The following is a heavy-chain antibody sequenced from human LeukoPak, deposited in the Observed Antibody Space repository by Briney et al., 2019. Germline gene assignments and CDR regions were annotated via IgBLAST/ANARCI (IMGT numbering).Heavy chain of an antibody. V-gene: IGHV3-20*04. CDR1: GFTFDDYS. CDR2: INWNGGST. D-gene: IGHD2-2*01. J-gene: IGHJ6*03. Sequence: GGSLRLSCAASGFTFDDYSMSWVRQAPGKGLEWVSGINWNGGSTGYADSVKGRFTISRDNAKNSLYLQMNSLRAEDTALYYCARDLTACERDLNDIVVVPAAIGMDVWGKGTTVTVSS. CDR3: ARDLTACERDLNDIVVVPAAIGMDV.